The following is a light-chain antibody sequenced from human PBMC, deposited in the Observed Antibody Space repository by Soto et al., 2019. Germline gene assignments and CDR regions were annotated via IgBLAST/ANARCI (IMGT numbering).Light chain of an antibody. J-gene: IGLJ3*02. CDR3: SSYTSGNTWV. V-gene: IGLV2-14*01. CDR1: SSDVGGYNY. CDR2: EVS. Sequence: QSALTQPASVSGSPGQSITISCTGTSSDVGGYNYVSWYQQHPGKAPKLMIYEVSNRPSGVSSRFSGSKSGNTASLTISGLQAEDEADYYCSSYTSGNTWVFGGGTKLTVL.